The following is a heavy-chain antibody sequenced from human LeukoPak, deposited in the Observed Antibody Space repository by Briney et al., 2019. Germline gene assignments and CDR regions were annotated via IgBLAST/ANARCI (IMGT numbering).Heavy chain of an antibody. CDR3: ARDTAMVTSSFDI. D-gene: IGHD5-18*01. J-gene: IGHJ3*02. CDR2: IIPTFGTA. Sequence: SVKVSCKASGGTFSSYAISWVRQAPGQGLEWMGGIIPTFGTANYAQKFQGRVAITADESTSTAYMELSSLRSEDTAVYYCARDTAMVTSSFDIWGQGTMVTVSS. V-gene: IGHV1-69*13. CDR1: GGTFSSYA.